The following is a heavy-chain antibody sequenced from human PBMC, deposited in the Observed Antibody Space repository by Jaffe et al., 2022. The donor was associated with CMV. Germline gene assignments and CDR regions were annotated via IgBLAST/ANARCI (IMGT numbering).Heavy chain of an antibody. J-gene: IGHJ5*02. CDR3: ARLLGYCSGGSCPPEFDP. CDR1: GFTFSSYS. Sequence: EVQLVESGGGLVKPGGSLRLSCAASGFTFSSYSMNWVRQAPGKGLEWVSSISSSSSYIYYADSVKGRFTISRDNAKNSLYLQMNSLRAEDTAVYYCARLLGYCSGGSCPPEFDPWGQGTLVTVSS. D-gene: IGHD2-15*01. CDR2: ISSSSSYI. V-gene: IGHV3-21*01.